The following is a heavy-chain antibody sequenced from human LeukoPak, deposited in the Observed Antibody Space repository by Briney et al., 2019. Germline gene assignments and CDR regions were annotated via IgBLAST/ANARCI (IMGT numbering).Heavy chain of an antibody. CDR1: GFTFSSYS. V-gene: IGHV3-21*01. J-gene: IGHJ4*02. CDR3: ARDPPFDYYDSSGYPDY. Sequence: GGSLRLSCPASGFTFSSYSMNWVRQAPGKGLEWVSSISSSSSYIYYADSVKGRFTISRDNAKNSLYLQMNSLRAEDTAVYYCARDPPFDYYDSSGYPDYWGQGTLVTVSS. CDR2: ISSSSSYI. D-gene: IGHD3-22*01.